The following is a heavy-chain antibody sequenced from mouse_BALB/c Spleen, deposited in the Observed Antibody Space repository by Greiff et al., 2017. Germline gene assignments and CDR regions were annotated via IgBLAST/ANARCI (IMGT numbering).Heavy chain of an antibody. Sequence: EVKVVESGGGLVQPGGSRKLSCAASGFTFSSFGMHWVRQAPEKGLEWVAYINSGSSTIYYADTVKGRFTISRDNPKNTLFLQMTSLRSEDTAMYYCARSNDVGYFDYWGQGTTLTVSS. CDR1: GFTFSSFG. CDR2: INSGSSTI. CDR3: ARSNDVGYFDY. J-gene: IGHJ2*01. V-gene: IGHV5-17*02. D-gene: IGHD2-12*01.